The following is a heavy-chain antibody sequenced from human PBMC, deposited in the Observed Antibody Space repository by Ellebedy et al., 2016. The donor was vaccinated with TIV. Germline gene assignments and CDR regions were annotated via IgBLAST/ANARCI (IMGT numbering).Heavy chain of an antibody. CDR1: GGSFSGYY. D-gene: IGHD6-13*01. J-gene: IGHJ4*02. CDR2: INHSGST. V-gene: IGHV4-34*01. Sequence: SETLSLXXAVYGGSFSGYYWSWIRQPPGKGLEWIGEINHSGSTNYNPSLKSRVTISVDTSKNQFSLKLSSVTAADTAVYYCAGRELVETAGDFDYWGQGTLVTVSS. CDR3: AGRELVETAGDFDY.